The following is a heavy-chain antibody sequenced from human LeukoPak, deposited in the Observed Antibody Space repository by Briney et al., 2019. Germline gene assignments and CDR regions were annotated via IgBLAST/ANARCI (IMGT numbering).Heavy chain of an antibody. Sequence: ASVKVSCEASGYTFTSYGISWVRQAPGQGLEWMGWISAYNGNTNYAQKLQGRVTMTTDTSTSTAYMELRSLRSDDTAVYYCARAPHCTNGVCYDYWGQGTLVTVSS. J-gene: IGHJ4*02. V-gene: IGHV1-18*01. CDR3: ARAPHCTNGVCYDY. D-gene: IGHD2-8*01. CDR1: GYTFTSYG. CDR2: ISAYNGNT.